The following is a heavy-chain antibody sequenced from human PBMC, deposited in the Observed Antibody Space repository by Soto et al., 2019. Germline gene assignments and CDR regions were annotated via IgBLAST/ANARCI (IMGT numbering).Heavy chain of an antibody. V-gene: IGHV3-23*01. J-gene: IGHJ3*02. CDR1: GFTISIYA. CDR2: IGGGGEDT. Sequence: AQLLESGGGLVQPGGSLRLSCAASGFTISIYAMSWVRQAPGKGLEWVSGIGGGGEDTNYAASVKGRFIISRAKSKNTLSLQMNGLRAEDTAVYYCAKDRMNHNSVWDSGDSWGQGTMVTVSS. D-gene: IGHD1-26*01. CDR3: AKDRMNHNSVWDSGDS.